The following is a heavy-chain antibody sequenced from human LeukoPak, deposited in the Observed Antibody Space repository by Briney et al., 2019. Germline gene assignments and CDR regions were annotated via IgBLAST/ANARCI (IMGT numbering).Heavy chain of an antibody. Sequence: GGSLRLSCAASVFTLSNFGMVWVRQAPGKGVEWVTLMWYDGRNKYYADSVKGRFTISRDNSKNTVYLQMNSLRGEDTAVYYCARVGDMEAFDIWGQGTRVTVSS. CDR1: VFTLSNFG. V-gene: IGHV3-33*01. J-gene: IGHJ3*02. CDR3: ARVGDMEAFDI. CDR2: MWYDGRNK. D-gene: IGHD3-16*01.